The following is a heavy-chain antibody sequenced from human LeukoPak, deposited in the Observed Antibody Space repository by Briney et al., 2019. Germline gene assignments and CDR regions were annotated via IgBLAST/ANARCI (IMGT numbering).Heavy chain of an antibody. CDR1: GGSISSYY. D-gene: IGHD3-10*01. V-gene: IGHV4-59*08. CDR3: ARHSATMVRGVIITAVDY. J-gene: IGHJ4*02. Sequence: SETLSLTCTVSGGSISSYYWSWIRQPPGKGLEWIGYIYYSGSTNYNPSLKSRVTISVDTSKNQFSLKLSSVTAADTAVYYCARHSATMVRGVIITAVDYWGQGTLVTVSS. CDR2: IYYSGST.